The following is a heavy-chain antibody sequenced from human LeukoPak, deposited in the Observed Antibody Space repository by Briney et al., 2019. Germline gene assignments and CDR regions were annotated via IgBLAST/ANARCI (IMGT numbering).Heavy chain of an antibody. CDR3: ARDGDAPMTDFDY. D-gene: IGHD2-21*02. CDR2: IKTDGSIT. V-gene: IGHV3-74*01. Sequence: YPGGSLRLSCAASGFTFSSYWMCWVRQDPGRGRGWVLCIKTDGSITAYAGSVKGRFTISRDNAKNTLYLQMNSLRADDTAVYYCARDGDAPMTDFDYWGQGTLVTVSS. CDR1: GFTFSSYW. J-gene: IGHJ4*02.